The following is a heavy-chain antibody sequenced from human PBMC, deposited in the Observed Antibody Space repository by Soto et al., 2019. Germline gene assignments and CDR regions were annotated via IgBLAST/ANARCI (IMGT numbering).Heavy chain of an antibody. D-gene: IGHD3-22*01. CDR1: GGSITSSSYY. CDR2: IYYTGST. Sequence: SETLCLPWTVSGGSITSSSYYRGWIRQPQGKGLEWIGSIYYTGSTYYNPSLKSRVTISVDTSKNQFSLKLRSVTAADTAVYYCMLGSGWKDFDYWGQGTLVTVSS. V-gene: IGHV4-39*01. CDR3: MLGSGWKDFDY. J-gene: IGHJ4*02.